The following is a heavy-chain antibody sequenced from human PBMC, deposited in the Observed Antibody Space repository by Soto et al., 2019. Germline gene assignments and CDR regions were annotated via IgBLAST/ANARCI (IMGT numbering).Heavy chain of an antibody. D-gene: IGHD2-15*01. V-gene: IGHV2-5*02. J-gene: IGHJ5*02. CDR2: IYWDDDK. CDR3: AHLKDIIVPEAPRNRFDP. CDR1: GFSLSTSGVS. Sequence: SGPTLVNPTQTLTLTCTFSGFSLSTSGVSVDWIRQPPGKALEWLAFIYWDDDKRYSPSLKSRLTITKDTSKNHVVLKITNMDSVDTAIFYCAHLKDIIVPEAPRNRFDPWGQGTPVTVSS.